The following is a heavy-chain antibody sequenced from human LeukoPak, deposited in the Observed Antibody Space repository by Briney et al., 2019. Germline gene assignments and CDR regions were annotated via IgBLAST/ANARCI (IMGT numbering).Heavy chain of an antibody. CDR3: ARLPYSSSWYWFDP. D-gene: IGHD6-13*01. CDR2: IYCSGST. J-gene: IGHJ5*02. CDR1: GGSISSYY. Sequence: SETLSLTCAVSGGSISSYYWSWIRQPPGKGLEWIGYIYCSGSTNYNPSLKSRVTISVDTSKNQFSLKLSSVTAADTAVYYCARLPYSSSWYWFDPWGQGTLVTVSS. V-gene: IGHV4-59*08.